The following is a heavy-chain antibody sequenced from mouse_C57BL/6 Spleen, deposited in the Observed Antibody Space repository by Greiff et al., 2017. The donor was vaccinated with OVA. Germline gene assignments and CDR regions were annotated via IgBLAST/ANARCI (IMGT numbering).Heavy chain of an antibody. Sequence: QVQLQQPGAELVKPGASVKLSCKASGYTFTSYWMHWVKQRPGQGLEWIGMIHPNSGSTNYNEKFKSKATLTVDKSSSTAYMQLSSLTSEDSAVYYCARSSYDYDDAYYFDYWGQGTTLIVSS. CDR1: GYTFTSYW. D-gene: IGHD2-4*01. V-gene: IGHV1-64*01. CDR3: ARSSYDYDDAYYFDY. J-gene: IGHJ2*01. CDR2: IHPNSGST.